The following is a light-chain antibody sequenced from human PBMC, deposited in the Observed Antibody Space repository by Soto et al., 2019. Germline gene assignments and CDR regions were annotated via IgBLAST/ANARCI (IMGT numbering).Light chain of an antibody. V-gene: IGLV1-40*01. Sequence: QPVLTQPPSVSGAPGQRVTISCTGSSSNIGAGYDVHWYQQLPGTAPKLLMYGNSNRPSGVPDRFSGSKSGTSASLAITGLQAEDEADDYCQSYDNSLSGSWVFGGGTKVTVL. CDR3: QSYDNSLSGSWV. CDR1: SSNIGAGYD. J-gene: IGLJ3*02. CDR2: GNS.